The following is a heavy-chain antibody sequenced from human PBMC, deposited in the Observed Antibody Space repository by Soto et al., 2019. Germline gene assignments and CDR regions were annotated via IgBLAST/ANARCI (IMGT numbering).Heavy chain of an antibody. CDR2: ISYSGSNK. CDR3: ARGDGSSLSPGPFY. J-gene: IGHJ4*02. CDR1: GFTFSSYA. Sequence: QVQLVESGGGVVQPGRSLRLSCAASGFTFSSYAMHWVRQAPGKGLEWVAVISYSGSNKYYADSVKGRFTISRDNSQNTLYPDMNRLRAEDTAVYHCARGDGSSLSPGPFYWGQGTLVTVSS. V-gene: IGHV3-30-3*01. D-gene: IGHD2-15*01.